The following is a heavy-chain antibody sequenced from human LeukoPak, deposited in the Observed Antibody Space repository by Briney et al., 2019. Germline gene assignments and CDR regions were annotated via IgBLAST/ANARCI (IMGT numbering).Heavy chain of an antibody. CDR2: INHSGST. V-gene: IGHV4-34*01. Sequence: SETLSLTCAVYGGSFSGYYWSWIRQPPGKGLEWIGEINHSGSTNYNPSLKSRVTISVDTSRNQFSLKVYSVTAADTAVYYCARNLGAVVTPGWAYDIWGQGTMVTVSS. CDR1: GGSFSGYY. D-gene: IGHD4-23*01. CDR3: ARNLGAVVTPGWAYDI. J-gene: IGHJ3*02.